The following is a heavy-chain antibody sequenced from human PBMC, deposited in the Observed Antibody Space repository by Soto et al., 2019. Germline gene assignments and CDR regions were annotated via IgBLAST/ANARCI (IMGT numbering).Heavy chain of an antibody. CDR3: AREVPQLNDIVVVVAAHDY. Sequence: KSSETLSLTCTVSGGSISSYYWSWIRQPAGKGLEWIGRIYTSGSTNYNPSLKSRVTMSVDTSKNQFSLKLSSVTAADTAVYYCAREVPQLNDIVVVVAAHDYWGQGTLVTVSS. J-gene: IGHJ4*02. V-gene: IGHV4-4*07. D-gene: IGHD2-15*01. CDR2: IYTSGST. CDR1: GGSISSYY.